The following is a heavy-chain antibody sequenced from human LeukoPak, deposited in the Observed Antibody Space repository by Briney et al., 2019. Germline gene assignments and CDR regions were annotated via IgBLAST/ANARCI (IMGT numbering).Heavy chain of an antibody. CDR2: MSGSGGST. Sequence: GGSLRLSCAASGFTFSSYAMSWVRQAPGKGLEWVSAMSGSGGSTYYADSVKGRFTISRDNSKNTLYLQMNSLRAEDTAVYYCAIHPYRHGSGWFDYWGQGTLVTVSS. V-gene: IGHV3-23*01. CDR3: AIHPYRHGSGWFDY. D-gene: IGHD6-19*01. J-gene: IGHJ4*02. CDR1: GFTFSSYA.